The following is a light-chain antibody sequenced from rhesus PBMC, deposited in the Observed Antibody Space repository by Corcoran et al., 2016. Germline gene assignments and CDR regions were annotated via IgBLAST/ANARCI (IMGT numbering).Light chain of an antibody. V-gene: IGKV2-78*01. CDR2: LGS. Sequence: DIAMTQSPLSLPVTPGEPASISCRSSQSLLHSKGYTYLVWYLQKPGQSPQLRFYLGSYRAYGVPDRFSGIGYDTVFTLNIGRVEAEDVGVYYCLHDIQIPRTFGQGTKVKIK. J-gene: IGKJ1*01. CDR1: QSLLHSKGYTY. CDR3: LHDIQIPRT.